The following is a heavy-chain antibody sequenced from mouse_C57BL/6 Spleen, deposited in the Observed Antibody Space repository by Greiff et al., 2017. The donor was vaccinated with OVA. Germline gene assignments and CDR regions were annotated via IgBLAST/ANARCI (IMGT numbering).Heavy chain of an antibody. Sequence: EVQLQQSGPELVKPGASVKISCKASGYTFTDYYMNWVKQSHGKSLEWIGDINPNNGGTSYNQKFKGKATLTVDKSSSTAYMELRSLTSEDSAVYYCAREGETWGFDYWGQGTTLTVSS. J-gene: IGHJ2*01. CDR3: AREGETWGFDY. CDR2: INPNNGGT. D-gene: IGHD4-1*01. CDR1: GYTFTDYY. V-gene: IGHV1-26*01.